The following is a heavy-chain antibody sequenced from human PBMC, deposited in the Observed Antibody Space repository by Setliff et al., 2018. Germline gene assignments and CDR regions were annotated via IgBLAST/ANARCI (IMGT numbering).Heavy chain of an antibody. CDR1: GYSFSTYA. CDR3: ARDDDDFYSGYPYMDV. J-gene: IGHJ6*03. D-gene: IGHD3-3*01. V-gene: IGHV1-3*01. CDR2: INAGNGNT. Sequence: ASVKVSCKASGYSFSTYAMHWVRQAPGQRLEWMGWINAGNGNTKYSRKFQGRVTITRDTSASTAYMELSRLTYEDTAVYYCARDDDDFYSGYPYMDVWGKGTTVTVSS.